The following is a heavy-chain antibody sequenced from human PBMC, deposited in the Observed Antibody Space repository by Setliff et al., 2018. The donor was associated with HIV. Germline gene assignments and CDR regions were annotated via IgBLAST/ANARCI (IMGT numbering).Heavy chain of an antibody. Sequence: PSETLSLTCTVSSGSISSGTYYWSWIRQHPGKGLEWIGYSYHSGSPSYNPSLKSRTTISVDTSKNEFSLKLSSVTAADTAVYYCARMGAARPLYYYGMDVWGRGTTVTVSS. J-gene: IGHJ6*02. CDR3: ARMGAARPLYYYGMDV. V-gene: IGHV4-31*03. D-gene: IGHD6-6*01. CDR2: SYHSGSP. CDR1: SGSISSGTYY.